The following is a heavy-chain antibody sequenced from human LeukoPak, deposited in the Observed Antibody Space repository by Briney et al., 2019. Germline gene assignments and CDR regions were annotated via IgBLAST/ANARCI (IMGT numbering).Heavy chain of an antibody. CDR3: AKAEGGDYPLGAFDI. V-gene: IGHV3-23*01. J-gene: IGHJ3*02. CDR1: GFTFSNYA. CDR2: IGGSGDSI. D-gene: IGHD4-17*01. Sequence: GGSLGLSCAASGFTFSNYAMNWVRQAPGKGLEWVSKIGGSGDSIYYADSVKGRFTISRDNSKNTLYLQMNSLRAEDTAVYYCAKAEGGDYPLGAFDIWGQGTMVTVSS.